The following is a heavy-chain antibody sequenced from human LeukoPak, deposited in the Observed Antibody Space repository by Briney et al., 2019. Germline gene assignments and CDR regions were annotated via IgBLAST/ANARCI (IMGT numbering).Heavy chain of an antibody. CDR1: GFTFSSYG. Sequence: GGSLRLSCAASGFTFSSYGMSWVRQAPGKGLEWVSLISGSGGSTYYADSVKGRFTISRDNSKNTLYLQMNSLRAEDTAVYYCAKDPSMIVVVTDAFDIWGQGTMVTVSS. V-gene: IGHV3-23*01. CDR3: AKDPSMIVVVTDAFDI. CDR2: ISGSGGST. J-gene: IGHJ3*02. D-gene: IGHD3-22*01.